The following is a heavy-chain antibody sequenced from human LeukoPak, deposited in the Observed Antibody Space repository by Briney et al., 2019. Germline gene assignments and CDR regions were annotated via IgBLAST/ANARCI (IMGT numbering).Heavy chain of an antibody. CDR1: GFTFSSYA. Sequence: GGSLRLSCAASGFTFSSYAMHWVRQAPGKGLEWVAVISYDGSNKYYADSVKGRFTISRDNSKNTLYLQMNGLRAEDTAVYYCARERALYYFDYWGQGTLVTVSS. CDR3: ARERALYYFDY. J-gene: IGHJ4*02. V-gene: IGHV3-30-3*01. CDR2: ISYDGSNK.